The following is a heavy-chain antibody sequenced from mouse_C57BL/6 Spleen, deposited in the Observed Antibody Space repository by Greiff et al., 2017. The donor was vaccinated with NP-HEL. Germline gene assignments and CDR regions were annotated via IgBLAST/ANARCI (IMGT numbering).Heavy chain of an antibody. CDR1: GYTFTDYN. CDR3: ARGGGYYGSSYGYFDV. J-gene: IGHJ1*03. CDR2: INPNNGGT. Sequence: VQLKESGPELVKPGASVKMSCKASGYTFTDYNMHWVKQSHGKSLEWIGYINPNNGGTSYNQKFKGKATLTVNKSSSTAYMELRSLTSEDSAVYYCARGGGYYGSSYGYFDVWGTGTTVTVSS. V-gene: IGHV1-22*01. D-gene: IGHD1-1*01.